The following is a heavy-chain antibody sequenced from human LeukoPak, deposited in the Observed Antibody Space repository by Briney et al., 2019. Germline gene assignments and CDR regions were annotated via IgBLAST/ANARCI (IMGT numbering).Heavy chain of an antibody. CDR2: ISSSSSTI. CDR3: ARGADSGRFLEWFRYYYYMDV. CDR1: GFTFSSYE. D-gene: IGHD3-3*01. V-gene: IGHV3-48*03. Sequence: GGSLRLSCAASGFTFSSYEMNWVRQAPGKGLEWVSYISSSSSTIYYADSVKGRFTISRDNAKNSLYLQMNSLRAEDTAVYYCARGADSGRFLEWFRYYYYMDVWGKGTTVTVSS. J-gene: IGHJ6*03.